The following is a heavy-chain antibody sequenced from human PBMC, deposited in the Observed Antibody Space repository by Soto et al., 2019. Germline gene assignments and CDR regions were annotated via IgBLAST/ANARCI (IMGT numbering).Heavy chain of an antibody. D-gene: IGHD4-17*01. Sequence: VQLVQSGAEVKKPGSSVKVSCKASGGTFSSYTISWVRQAPGQGLEWMGRIIPILGIANYAQKFQGRVTITADKSTSTAYMELSSLRSEDTAVYYCARETTSAEYFQHWGQGTLVTVSS. CDR2: IIPILGIA. CDR1: GGTFSSYT. J-gene: IGHJ1*01. CDR3: ARETTSAEYFQH. V-gene: IGHV1-69*08.